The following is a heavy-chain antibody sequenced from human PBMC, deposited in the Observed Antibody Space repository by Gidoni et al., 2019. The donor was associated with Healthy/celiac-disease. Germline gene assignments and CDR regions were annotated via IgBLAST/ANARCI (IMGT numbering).Heavy chain of an antibody. CDR3: TTPGGSW. CDR2: IRGKASSYAT. D-gene: IGHD1-26*01. J-gene: IGHJ4*02. V-gene: IGHV3-73*02. CDR1: GFTFSGSA. Sequence: EVPLAASGGGLVQPGWSLNLCCAACGFTFSGSAMHWVRQASGKGLEWVGRIRGKASSYATAYAASVKGRFTISRDDSKNTAYLQMSSLKTEDTAVYYCTTPGGSWWGQGTLVTVSS.